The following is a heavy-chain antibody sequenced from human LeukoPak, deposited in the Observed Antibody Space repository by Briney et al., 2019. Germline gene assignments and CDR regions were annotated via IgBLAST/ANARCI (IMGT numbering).Heavy chain of an antibody. J-gene: IGHJ4*02. V-gene: IGHV3-21*01. D-gene: IGHD3-22*01. Sequence: GGSLRLSCAASGFTFSSYSMNWVRQAPGKGLEWVSSISSSSSYIYYADSVKGRFTISRDNAKNSLYLQMNSLRAEDTAVYYCARDRVTMIVVVDYYFDYWGQGTLVTVSS. CDR1: GFTFSSYS. CDR3: ARDRVTMIVVVDYYFDY. CDR2: ISSSSSYI.